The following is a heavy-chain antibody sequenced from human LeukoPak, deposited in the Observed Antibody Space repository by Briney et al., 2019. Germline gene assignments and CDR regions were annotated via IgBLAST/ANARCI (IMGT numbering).Heavy chain of an antibody. D-gene: IGHD3-3*01. Sequence: GGSLRLSCAASGFTFSSYAMSWVRQAPGKGLEWVSAISGSGGSTYYADSVKGRFTISRDNSKNTLYLQMNSLRAEDTAVYYCESCTIFGVVALEGIDYWGQGTLVTVSS. CDR3: ESCTIFGVVALEGIDY. V-gene: IGHV3-23*01. J-gene: IGHJ4*02. CDR2: ISGSGGST. CDR1: GFTFSSYA.